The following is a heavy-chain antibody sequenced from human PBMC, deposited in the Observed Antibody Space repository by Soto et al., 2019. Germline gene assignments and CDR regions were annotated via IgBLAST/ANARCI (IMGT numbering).Heavy chain of an antibody. Sequence: QVQLQESGPGLVKPSETLSLTCTVSGGSISSYYWSWIRQPPGKGLEWIGYIYYSGSTNYNPSLKSRVTISVDTSKNQFSLKLSSVTAADTAVYYCVRALFGRSTWFDPWGQGTLVTVSS. CDR3: VRALFGRSTWFDP. J-gene: IGHJ5*02. V-gene: IGHV4-59*01. D-gene: IGHD3-16*01. CDR1: GGSISSYY. CDR2: IYYSGST.